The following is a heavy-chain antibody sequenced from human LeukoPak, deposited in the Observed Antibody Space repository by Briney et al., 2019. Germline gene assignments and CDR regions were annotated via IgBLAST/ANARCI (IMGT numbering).Heavy chain of an antibody. J-gene: IGHJ3*02. D-gene: IGHD3-22*01. CDR2: IKSKTDGGTT. Sequence: GGSLRLSCAASGFTFSNAWMSWVRQAPGKGLEWVGRIKSKTDGGTTDYAAPVKGRFTISRDDSKNTLYLQMNSLKTEDTAVYYCTTLYYDSSGYYRAFDIWGQGTMVTVSS. CDR3: TTLYYDSSGYYRAFDI. V-gene: IGHV3-15*01. CDR1: GFTFSNAW.